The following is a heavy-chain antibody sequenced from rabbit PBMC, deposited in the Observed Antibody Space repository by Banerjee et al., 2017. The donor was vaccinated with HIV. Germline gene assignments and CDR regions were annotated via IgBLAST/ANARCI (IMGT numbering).Heavy chain of an antibody. J-gene: IGHJ4*01. D-gene: IGHD1-1*01. CDR1: GFTLSSSYW. V-gene: IGHV1S45*01. CDR3: ARGGSYISSGYSYFNL. Sequence: QEQLEESGGDLVKPGASLTLTCKASGFTLSSSYWICWVRQAPGKGLEWIGCIYAGSSGSTYYASWAKGRFTISKTSSTTVTLQMTSLTAADTATYFCARGGSYISSGYSYFNLWGQGTLVTVS. CDR2: IYAGSSGST.